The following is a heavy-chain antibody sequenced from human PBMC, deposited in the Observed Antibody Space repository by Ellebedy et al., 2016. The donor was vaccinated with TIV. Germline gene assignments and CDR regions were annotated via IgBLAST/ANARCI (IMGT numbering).Heavy chain of an antibody. CDR1: GFIFSDYT. J-gene: IGHJ4*02. CDR3: AKEGRRKIVMVIET. Sequence: GESLKISCAASGFIFSDYTINWVRQAPGKGLEWVSTIRGAGGSTSYAESVKGRFTISTDTSKKVLYLQMRSLSVEDTAVYYCAKEGRRKIVMVIETWGQGTPVTVSS. V-gene: IGHV3-23*01. CDR2: IRGAGGST. D-gene: IGHD2-21*01.